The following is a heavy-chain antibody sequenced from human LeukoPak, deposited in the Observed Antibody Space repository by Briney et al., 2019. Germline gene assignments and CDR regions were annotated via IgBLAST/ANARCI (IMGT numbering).Heavy chain of an antibody. CDR3: ASRGDPRSSGYYHATNYYGMDV. CDR2: VNHSGST. D-gene: IGHD3-22*01. Sequence: SETLSLTCGVYGGSVSGYYWNWIRQPPGKGLEWIGEVNHSGSTSYNPSLKSRVTISLDTSKNQFSLKLRSVTAADTAVYYCASRGDPRSSGYYHATNYYGMDVWGQGTTVTVSS. V-gene: IGHV4-34*01. J-gene: IGHJ6*02. CDR1: GGSVSGYY.